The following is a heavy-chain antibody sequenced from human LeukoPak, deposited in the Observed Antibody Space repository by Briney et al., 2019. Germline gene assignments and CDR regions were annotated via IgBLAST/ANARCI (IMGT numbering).Heavy chain of an antibody. CDR3: AGRHCSGGGCYFAGADPFDY. V-gene: IGHV3-53*01. D-gene: IGHD2-15*01. CDR1: GFTVSSTY. J-gene: IGHJ4*02. Sequence: PGGSLRLSCAASGFTVSSTYMSWVRQAPGKGLEWVSVLYSGCKVYYIDSVKGQFTISRDTSKNTLYLQMNSLRVEDTAVYFCAGRHCSGGGCYFAGADPFDYWGQGTLVTVSS. CDR2: LYSGCKV.